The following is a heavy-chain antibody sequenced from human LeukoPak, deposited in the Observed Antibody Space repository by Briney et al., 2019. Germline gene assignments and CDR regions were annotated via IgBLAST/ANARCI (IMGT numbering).Heavy chain of an antibody. J-gene: IGHJ6*03. CDR3: ARQADYYYYYYMDV. D-gene: IGHD6-19*01. Sequence: SETLSLTCTVSGYSISSGYYWGWIRQSPGKGLEWIGNIHHSGNIYYNVSLKSRVTISVDTSKNQFSLKLSSVTAADTAVYYCARQADYYYYYYMDVWGKGTTVTISS. CDR2: IHHSGNI. V-gene: IGHV4-38-2*02. CDR1: GYSISSGYY.